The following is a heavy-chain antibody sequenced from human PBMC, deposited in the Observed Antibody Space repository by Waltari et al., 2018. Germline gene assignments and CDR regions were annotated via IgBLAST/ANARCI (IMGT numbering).Heavy chain of an antibody. Sequence: QVQLVQSGAEVKKPGSSVKVSCKASGGTFSSYAISWVRQAPGQGLEWRGGFIPSFGTANFARKFQGRVTITADESTSTAYMELSSLRSEDTAVYYCARGGVDCSSTSCYRIRYYFDYWGQGTLVTVSS. V-gene: IGHV1-69*13. CDR1: GGTFSSYA. CDR3: ARGGVDCSSTSCYRIRYYFDY. D-gene: IGHD2-2*01. CDR2: FIPSFGTA. J-gene: IGHJ4*02.